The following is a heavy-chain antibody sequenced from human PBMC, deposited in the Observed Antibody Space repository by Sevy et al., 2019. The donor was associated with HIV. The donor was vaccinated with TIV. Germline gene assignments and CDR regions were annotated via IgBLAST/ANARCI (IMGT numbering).Heavy chain of an antibody. CDR1: GYTLTELS. Sequence: ASVKVSCKVSGYTLTELSMHWVRQAPGKGLEWMGGFDPEDGETVYAQKFQGRVTMTEDTSTDTAYMELSSLRSEDTAVDYCATLHVGLVQWNWFDPWGQGTLVTVSS. V-gene: IGHV1-24*01. J-gene: IGHJ5*02. CDR3: ATLHVGLVQWNWFDP. D-gene: IGHD6-6*01. CDR2: FDPEDGET.